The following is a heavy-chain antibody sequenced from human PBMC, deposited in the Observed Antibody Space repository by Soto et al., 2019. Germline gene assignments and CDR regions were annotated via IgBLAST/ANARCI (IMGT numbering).Heavy chain of an antibody. Sequence: QVQLVQSGAEVKKPGSSVKVSCKASGGTFSSYAISWVRQAPGQGLEWMGGIIPIFGTANYAQKFKGRVTITADESTSTAYMELRSLRSEDTSVYYCVFRYDSSGYYYLYYLDYWVQGSLVTVSS. V-gene: IGHV1-69*01. CDR1: GGTFSSYA. CDR3: VFRYDSSGYYYLYYLDY. J-gene: IGHJ4*02. CDR2: IIPIFGTA. D-gene: IGHD3-22*01.